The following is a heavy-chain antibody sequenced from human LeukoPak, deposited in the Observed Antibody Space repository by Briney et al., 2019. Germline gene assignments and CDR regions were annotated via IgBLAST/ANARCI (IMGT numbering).Heavy chain of an antibody. Sequence: ASVKVSCKASGYTFTSYGISWVRQAPGQGPEWMGWISAYNGNTNYAQKLQGRVTMTTDTSTSTAYMELRSLRSDDTAVYYCARDQVPAAINWFDPWGQGTLVTVSS. D-gene: IGHD2-2*01. CDR3: ARDQVPAAINWFDP. CDR2: ISAYNGNT. J-gene: IGHJ5*02. CDR1: GYTFTSYG. V-gene: IGHV1-18*01.